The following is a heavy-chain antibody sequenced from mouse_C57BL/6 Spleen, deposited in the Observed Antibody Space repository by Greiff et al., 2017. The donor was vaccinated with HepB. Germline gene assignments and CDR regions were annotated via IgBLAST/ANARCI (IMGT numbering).Heavy chain of an antibody. J-gene: IGHJ2*01. CDR1: GYAFSSYW. CDR3: ARVRDSLLLNFDY. Sequence: VQLQQSGAELVKPGASVKISCKASGYAFSSYWMNWVKQRPGKGLEWIGQIYPGDGDTNYNGKFKGKATLTADKSSSTAYMQLSSLTAEDSAVYFCARVRDSLLLNFDYWRQGAVLTVSS. CDR2: IYPGDGDT. V-gene: IGHV1-80*01. D-gene: IGHD1-1*01.